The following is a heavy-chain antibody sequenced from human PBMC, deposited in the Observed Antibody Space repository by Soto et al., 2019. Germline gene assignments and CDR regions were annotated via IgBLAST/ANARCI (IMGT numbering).Heavy chain of an antibody. CDR2: TYYNGDT. CDR1: DDSFRGAEYY. V-gene: IGHV4-61*08. D-gene: IGHD6-19*01. CDR3: ARGPTYIDGWRTFDL. J-gene: IGHJ4*02. Sequence: TSETLSLTCTVSDDSFRGAEYYWSWIRQPLGKGPEWIGYTYYNGDTKYNPALRSRVTMSEDTSKNQFSLRLSSVTAADSAVYFCARGPTYIDGWRTFDLWGRG.